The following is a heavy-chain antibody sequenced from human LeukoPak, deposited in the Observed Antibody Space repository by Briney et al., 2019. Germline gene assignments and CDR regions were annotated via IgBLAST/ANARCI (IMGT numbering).Heavy chain of an antibody. D-gene: IGHD5-24*01. CDR1: GLTFGSYG. CDR2: ISGSGGST. CDR3: AKGRVDGYNLPIDY. J-gene: IGHJ4*02. V-gene: IGHV3-23*01. Sequence: GGTLRLSCAASGLTFGSYGMSWVRQAPGKGLEWVSAISGSGGSTYYADSVKGRFTISRDNSKNTLYLQMNSLRAEDTAVYYCAKGRVDGYNLPIDYWGQGTLVTVSS.